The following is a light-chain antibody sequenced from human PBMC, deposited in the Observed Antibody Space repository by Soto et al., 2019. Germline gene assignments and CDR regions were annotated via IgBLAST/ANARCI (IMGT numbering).Light chain of an antibody. V-gene: IGLV2-14*01. CDR1: NSDVGGYNY. Sequence: QSVLTQPASVSGSPGQSITISCTGTNSDVGGYNYVSWYQQQPGKAPKLMIYEVSNRHSGVSNRFSGSKSGNTASLTISGLQAESEADYYCSSYTSSSTYVFGTGTKVTV. CDR3: SSYTSSSTYV. CDR2: EVS. J-gene: IGLJ1*01.